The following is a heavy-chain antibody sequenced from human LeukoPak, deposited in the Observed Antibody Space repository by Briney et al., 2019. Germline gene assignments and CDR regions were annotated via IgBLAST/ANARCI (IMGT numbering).Heavy chain of an antibody. Sequence: GGSLRLSCAASGLTGSHNYVSWVRQAAGKGLEWVSAIHTSGDTCYADSVKGRFTISRDTSKNTLYLQINSPRVEDTAVYYCIVFGDSNHWGQGTLVTVSS. CDR3: IVFGDSNH. V-gene: IGHV3-53*01. J-gene: IGHJ5*02. CDR1: GLTGSHNY. CDR2: IHTSGDT. D-gene: IGHD4-17*01.